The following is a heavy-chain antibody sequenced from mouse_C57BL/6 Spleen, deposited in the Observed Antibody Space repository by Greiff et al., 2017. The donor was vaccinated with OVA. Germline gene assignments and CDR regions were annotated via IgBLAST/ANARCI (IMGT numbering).Heavy chain of an antibody. Sequence: VQLKESGPGLVKPSQSLSLTCSVTGYSITSGYYWNWIRQFPGNKLEWMGYISYDGSNNYNPSLKNRISITRDTSKNQFFLKLNSVTTEDTATYYCAREEGEYYFDYWGQGTTLTVSS. CDR2: ISYDGSN. CDR1: GYSITSGYY. J-gene: IGHJ2*01. CDR3: AREEGEYYFDY. V-gene: IGHV3-6*01.